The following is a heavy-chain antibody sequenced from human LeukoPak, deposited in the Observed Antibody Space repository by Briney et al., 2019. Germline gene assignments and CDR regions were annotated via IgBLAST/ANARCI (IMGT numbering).Heavy chain of an antibody. D-gene: IGHD2-2*01. J-gene: IGHJ3*02. Sequence: ESLKISCKGSGYSFTSYWIGWVRQMPGKGLEWMGIIYPGDSDTRYSPSFQGQVTISADKSISTAYLQWSSLKASDTAMYYCARRGYCSSTSCSRPYAFDIWGQGTMVTVSS. CDR2: IYPGDSDT. V-gene: IGHV5-51*01. CDR3: ARRGYCSSTSCSRPYAFDI. CDR1: GYSFTSYW.